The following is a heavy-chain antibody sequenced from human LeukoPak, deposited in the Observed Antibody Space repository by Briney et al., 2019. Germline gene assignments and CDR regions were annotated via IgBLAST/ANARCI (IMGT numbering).Heavy chain of an antibody. D-gene: IGHD6-13*01. V-gene: IGHV3-66*01. CDR2: IYSGGST. CDR1: GFNFRAYW. Sequence: GGSLRLSCTTSGFNFRAYWMGWVRQAPGKGLEWVSVIYSGGSTYYADSVKGRFTISRDNSKNTLYLQMNSLRAEDTAVYYCARGSIAAVDYWGQGTLVTVSS. J-gene: IGHJ4*02. CDR3: ARGSIAAVDY.